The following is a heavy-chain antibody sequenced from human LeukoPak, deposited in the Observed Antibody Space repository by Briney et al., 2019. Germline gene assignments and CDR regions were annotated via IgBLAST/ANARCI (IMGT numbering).Heavy chain of an antibody. CDR2: IYPGDSDT. CDR1: GYSFTSYW. V-gene: IGHV5-51*01. D-gene: IGHD3-22*01. J-gene: IGHJ3*02. CDR3: ARRHDSSGYYAHDAFDI. Sequence: GESLKISCKGSGYSFTSYWIGWVRQMPGKGLEWMGIIYPGDSDTRYSPSFQGQVTISADKSISTAYLQWSSLKASDTAMYYCARRHDSSGYYAHDAFDIWGQGTMVTVSS.